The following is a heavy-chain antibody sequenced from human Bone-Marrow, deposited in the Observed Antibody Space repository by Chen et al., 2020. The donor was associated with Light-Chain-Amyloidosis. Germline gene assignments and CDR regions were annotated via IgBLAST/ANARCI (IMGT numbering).Heavy chain of an antibody. V-gene: IGHV5-51*01. D-gene: IGHD5-12*01. J-gene: IGHJ4*02. Sequence: EVQLEQSGPEVKMPGESLKISCKGSGYTFPNYWIGWVRQMPGKGLEWMGVIYPDDSDARYRPSFEGHVTISADKSITTAYLQWRSLKASDTAMYYCARRRDGYNFDYWGQGTLVTVSS. CDR3: ARRRDGYNFDY. CDR2: IYPDDSDA. CDR1: GYTFPNYW.